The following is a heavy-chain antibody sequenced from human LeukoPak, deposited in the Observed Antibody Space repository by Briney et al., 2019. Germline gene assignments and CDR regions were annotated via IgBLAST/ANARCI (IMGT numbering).Heavy chain of an antibody. J-gene: IGHJ3*02. V-gene: IGHV3-7*01. CDR2: IKQDGSEK. CDR3: TTEGNSYGYHAFDI. D-gene: IGHD5-18*01. CDR1: GFTFSSYW. Sequence: GGSLRLSCAASGFTFSSYWMSWVRQAPGKGLEWVANIKQDGSEKYYVDSVKGRFTISRDNAKSSLYLQMNSLRAEDTAVYYCTTEGNSYGYHAFDIWGQGTMVTVSS.